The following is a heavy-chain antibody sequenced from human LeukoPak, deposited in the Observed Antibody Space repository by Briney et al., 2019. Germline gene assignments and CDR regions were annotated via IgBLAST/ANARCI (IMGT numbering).Heavy chain of an antibody. CDR2: IYYSGST. V-gene: IGHV4-39*07. CDR1: GGSISSSSYY. Sequence: SETLSLTCTVSGGSISSSSYYWGWIRQPPGKGLEWIGSIYYSGSTYYNPSLKSRVTISVDTSKNQFSLKLSSVTAADTAVYYCAREKEGNPDYWGQGTLVTVSS. J-gene: IGHJ4*02. CDR3: AREKEGNPDY.